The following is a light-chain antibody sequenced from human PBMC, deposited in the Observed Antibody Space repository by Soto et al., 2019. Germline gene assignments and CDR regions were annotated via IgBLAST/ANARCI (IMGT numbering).Light chain of an antibody. CDR3: QQCNNWPLT. J-gene: IGKJ4*01. V-gene: IGKV3-15*01. Sequence: EIVMTQSPATLSVSPGERATLSCRASQSVSSDLAWYQQKPGQAPRLLIYGASTRATVIPARFSGSGSGTEFTLTISSLQSEDFAVYYCQQCNNWPLTFGGGTKVEIK. CDR2: GAS. CDR1: QSVSSD.